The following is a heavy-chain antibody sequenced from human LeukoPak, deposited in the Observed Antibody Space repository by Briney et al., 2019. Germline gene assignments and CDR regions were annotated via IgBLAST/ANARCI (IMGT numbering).Heavy chain of an antibody. CDR1: GGSISGQY. Sequence: SETLSLTCTVSGGSISGQYWRLIRQPPGKGLEWIGYIYYTGITKYNPSLKSRVTISVDTSKNQFSLRLTSVTAADTAVYYCARVSFHYHSGDYGWYFDSWGQGTLVTVSS. CDR3: ARVSFHYHSGDYGWYFDS. V-gene: IGHV4-59*11. J-gene: IGHJ4*02. D-gene: IGHD3-16*01. CDR2: IYYTGIT.